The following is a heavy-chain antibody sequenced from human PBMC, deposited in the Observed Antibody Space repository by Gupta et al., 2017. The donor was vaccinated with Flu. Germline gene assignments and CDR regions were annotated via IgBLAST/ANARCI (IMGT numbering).Heavy chain of an antibody. CDR2: VNPHSGST. CDR1: GYSFTDYS. D-gene: IGHD2/OR15-2a*01. V-gene: IGHV1-2*06. Sequence: VQLVQSGADVGKPGASVKVSCKPSGYSFTDYSIHWVRQAPGQGLEWMGRVNPHSGSTNYEHKFQGRVTLAMDTSISTAYMELTRLRSDDTAVYYCARERFCNTDSCYRWFDPWGQGTLVIVAS. J-gene: IGHJ5*02. CDR3: ARERFCNTDSCYRWFDP.